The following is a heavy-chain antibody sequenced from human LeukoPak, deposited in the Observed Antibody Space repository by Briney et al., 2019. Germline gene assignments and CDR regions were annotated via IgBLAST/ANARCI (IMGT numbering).Heavy chain of an antibody. Sequence: GTSLRLSCAASGFTFSSYAMHWVRQAPGKGLEWVSTIGGGGPTTDYADSVKDRFTISRDNSKNTLYLQMSSLRAEDTAVYFCARGFLGGTDQYFDSWGQGTLVTVSS. V-gene: IGHV3-23*01. CDR2: IGGGGPTT. CDR3: ARGFLGGTDQYFDS. D-gene: IGHD6-19*01. CDR1: GFTFSSYA. J-gene: IGHJ4*02.